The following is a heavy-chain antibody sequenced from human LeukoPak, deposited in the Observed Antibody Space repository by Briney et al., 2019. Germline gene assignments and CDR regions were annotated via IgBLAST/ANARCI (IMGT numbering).Heavy chain of an antibody. D-gene: IGHD6-13*01. J-gene: IGHJ3*02. Sequence: PGGSLRLSCAASGFTFSDYWMSWVRQAPGKGLEWVANIKEDGSERYYVDSVRGRFTISRDNAQNSLFLQMNSLRAEDTAVYYCARDDIAAAGDIWGQGTMVTVSS. CDR1: GFTFSDYW. CDR3: ARDDIAAAGDI. CDR2: IKEDGSER. V-gene: IGHV3-7*01.